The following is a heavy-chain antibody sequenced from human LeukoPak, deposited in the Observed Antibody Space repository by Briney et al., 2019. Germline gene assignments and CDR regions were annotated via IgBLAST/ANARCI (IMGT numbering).Heavy chain of an antibody. CDR1: GFTFSNAW. CDR2: VKTKTVGGTT. V-gene: IGHV3-15*01. CDR3: TTHPY. J-gene: IGHJ4*02. Sequence: PGGSLRLSCAASGFTFSNAWMNWVRQAPGKGLEWVCRVKTKTVGGTTDYAAPVKGRFTISRDDSKNTLYLQMDSLKTEDTAVYYCTTHPYWGQGTLVTVSS.